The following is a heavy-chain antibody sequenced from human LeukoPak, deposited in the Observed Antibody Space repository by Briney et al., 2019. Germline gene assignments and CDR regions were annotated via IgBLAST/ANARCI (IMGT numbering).Heavy chain of an antibody. CDR2: IYTSGST. CDR3: ARSLYYYDSSPFDY. Sequence: PSETLSLTCTVSGGSISSYYWSWIRQPAGKGLEWIGRIYTSGSTNYNPSLKSRVTMSVDTSKNQFSLKLSSVTAADTAVYYCARSLYYYDSSPFDYWGQGTLVTVSS. V-gene: IGHV4-4*07. D-gene: IGHD3-22*01. CDR1: GGSISSYY. J-gene: IGHJ4*02.